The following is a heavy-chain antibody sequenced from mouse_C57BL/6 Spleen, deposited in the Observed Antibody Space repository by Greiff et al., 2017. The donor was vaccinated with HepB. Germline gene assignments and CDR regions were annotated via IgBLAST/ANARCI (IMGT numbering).Heavy chain of an antibody. CDR2: ISSGGDYI. D-gene: IGHD1-1*02. Sequence: EVQLQESGEGLVKPGGSLKLSCAASGFTFSSYAMSWVRQTPEKRLEWVAYISSGGDYIYYADTVKGRFTISRDNARNTLYLQMSSLKSEDTAMYYCTREVAPHWYFDVWGTGTTVTVSS. V-gene: IGHV5-9-1*02. J-gene: IGHJ1*03. CDR3: TREVAPHWYFDV. CDR1: GFTFSSYA.